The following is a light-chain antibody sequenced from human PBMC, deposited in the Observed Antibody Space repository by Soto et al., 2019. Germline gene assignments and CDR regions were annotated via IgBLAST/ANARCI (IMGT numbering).Light chain of an antibody. CDR2: SDN. CDR1: NSNIGRNT. J-gene: IGLJ3*02. V-gene: IGLV1-44*01. CDR3: AAWDESPNVPV. Sequence: QAVVTQPPSASGTPGQRVTISCSGSNSNIGRNTVNWYQQFPGAAPNLLIHSDNERPSAVPDRFSGSRSGTSASLAISGLQSEDEADYYCAAWDESPNVPVFGGGTKLTVL.